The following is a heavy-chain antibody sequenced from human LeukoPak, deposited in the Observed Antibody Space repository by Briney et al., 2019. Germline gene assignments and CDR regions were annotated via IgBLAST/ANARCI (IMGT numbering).Heavy chain of an antibody. CDR3: ARMAMVRGEIDAFDI. CDR1: GGSISSSNW. Sequence: PSGTLSLTCAVSGGSISSSNWWSWVRQPPGKGLEWIGEIYHSGSTNYNPSLKSRVTISVDKSKNQFSLKLSSVTAADTAVYYCARMAMVRGEIDAFDIWGQGTMVTVSS. D-gene: IGHD3-10*01. V-gene: IGHV4-4*02. CDR2: IYHSGST. J-gene: IGHJ3*02.